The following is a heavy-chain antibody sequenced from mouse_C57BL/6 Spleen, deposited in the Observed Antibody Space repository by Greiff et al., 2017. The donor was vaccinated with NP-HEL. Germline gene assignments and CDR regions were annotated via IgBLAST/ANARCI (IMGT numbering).Heavy chain of an antibody. J-gene: IGHJ2*01. CDR3: ARNYYDYDYYFDY. D-gene: IGHD2-4*01. CDR1: GFSFTRYG. Sequence: QVQLQQSGPGLVQPSPSLSITCTVSGFSFTRYGVHWVRPSPGKGLEWLGVICSGGSTDYNAAFISRLTISKDNSKSQVFFKMNSLQADDTAIYYCARNYYDYDYYFDYWGQGTTLTVSS. V-gene: IGHV2-2*01. CDR2: ICSGGST.